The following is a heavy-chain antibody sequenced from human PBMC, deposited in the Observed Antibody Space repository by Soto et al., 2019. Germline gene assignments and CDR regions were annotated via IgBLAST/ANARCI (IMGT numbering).Heavy chain of an antibody. CDR2: INPNSGYT. CDR1: GYTFTGYL. D-gene: IGHD2-21*02. Sequence: SVEVSCRASGYTFTGYLIHWVRQAPGQGLEWMGCINPNSGYTVYAQKFQGRVTMTRDTSITTAYMDLSSLISDDTAVYYCTADTAGFEYWGLGTLVTVYS. V-gene: IGHV1-2*02. CDR3: TADTAGFEY. J-gene: IGHJ4*02.